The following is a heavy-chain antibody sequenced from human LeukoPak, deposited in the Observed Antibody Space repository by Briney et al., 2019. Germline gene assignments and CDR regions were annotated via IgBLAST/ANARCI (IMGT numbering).Heavy chain of an antibody. V-gene: IGHV3-53*01. CDR3: ARSGEMATIMGD. CDR2: IYSDGST. Sequence: GGSLRLSCAASGFTVSSNYMSWVRQAPGKGLEWVSVIYSDGSTYYADSVKGRFTISRDNSKNTLSLQMNSLRAEDTAVYYCARSGEMATIMGDWGQGTLVTVSS. D-gene: IGHD5-24*01. CDR1: GFTVSSNY. J-gene: IGHJ4*02.